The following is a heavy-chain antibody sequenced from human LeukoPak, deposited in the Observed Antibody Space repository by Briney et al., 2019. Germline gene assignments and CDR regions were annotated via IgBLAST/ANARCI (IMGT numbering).Heavy chain of an antibody. Sequence: GGSLRLSCAASGFTFSSYAMHWVRQAPGKGLEWVAVISYDGSNKYYADSVKGRFTISRDNSKNTLYLQMNSLRAEDTAVYYCARDIVATIWNYFDYWGQGTLVTVSS. J-gene: IGHJ4*02. CDR3: ARDIVATIWNYFDY. CDR2: ISYDGSNK. CDR1: GFTFSSYA. D-gene: IGHD5-12*01. V-gene: IGHV3-30*14.